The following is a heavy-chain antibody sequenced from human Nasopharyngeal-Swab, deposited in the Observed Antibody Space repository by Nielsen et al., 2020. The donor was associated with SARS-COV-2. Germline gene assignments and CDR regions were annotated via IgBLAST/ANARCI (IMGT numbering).Heavy chain of an antibody. J-gene: IGHJ4*02. V-gene: IGHV4-34*01. D-gene: IGHD5-12*01. CDR3: ARGSRRYMAPGY. Sequence: SATLSLTCAVYGGSFSGYYWSWIRQPPGKGLEWIGEINHSGSTNYNPSLKSRVTISVDTSKNQFSLKLSSVTAADTAAYYCARGSRRYMAPGYWGQGTLVTVSS. CDR1: GGSFSGYY. CDR2: INHSGST.